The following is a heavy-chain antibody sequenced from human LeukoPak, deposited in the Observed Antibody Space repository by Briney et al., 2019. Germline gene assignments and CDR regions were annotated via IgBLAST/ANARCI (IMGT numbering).Heavy chain of an antibody. V-gene: IGHV4-34*01. CDR2: INHSGST. Sequence: SETLSLTCAVYGGSFSGYYWSWIRQPPGKGLEWIGEINHSGSTNYNPSLKSRVTISVDTSKNQFSLKLSSVTAADTAVYYCARGRICSGGSCYSWGGYYYYYVDVWGKGTTVTVSS. D-gene: IGHD2-15*01. J-gene: IGHJ6*03. CDR1: GGSFSGYY. CDR3: ARGRICSGGSCYSWGGYYYYYVDV.